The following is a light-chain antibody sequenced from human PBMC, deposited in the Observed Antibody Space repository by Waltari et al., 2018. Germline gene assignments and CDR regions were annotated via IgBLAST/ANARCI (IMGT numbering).Light chain of an antibody. V-gene: IGLV2-14*01. Sequence: QSALTQPASVSGSPGQSITISCTGTSTDIGGYNYVSWYQQYPGKAPKLMIYELNNRPSEVSNRFSGSKSGNTASLTISGLQAEDEADYYCGSYTTSSRDYVFGTGTKVTVL. CDR2: ELN. J-gene: IGLJ1*01. CDR3: GSYTTSSRDYV. CDR1: STDIGGYNY.